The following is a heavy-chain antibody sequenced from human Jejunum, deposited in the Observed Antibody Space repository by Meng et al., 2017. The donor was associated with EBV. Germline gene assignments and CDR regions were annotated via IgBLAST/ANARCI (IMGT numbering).Heavy chain of an antibody. D-gene: IGHD2-8*02. CDR1: GYTFTSSG. V-gene: IGHV7-4-1*02. Sequence: VQQGQSGSELKKPGALVKVSCKASGYTFTSSGINWVRQAPGQGLEWMGWINTNTGYPTYAQDFTGRFVFSLDTSVSTAYLQITSLSTEDNAVYYCARVRPGGGWFDPWGQGTLVTVSS. J-gene: IGHJ5*02. CDR3: ARVRPGGGWFDP. CDR2: INTNTGYP.